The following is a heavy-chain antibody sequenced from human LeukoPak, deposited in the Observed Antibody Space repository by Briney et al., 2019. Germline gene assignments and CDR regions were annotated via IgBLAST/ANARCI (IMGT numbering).Heavy chain of an antibody. Sequence: ASVKVSCKTSGYSFTDYYMHWVRQAPGQGLEWMGIINPTNDITAYAQKFQGRLTLTRDTSTSTVYMHLSSLRSEDTALYYCVSELDFWGQGTLVTVSS. CDR3: VSELDF. CDR2: INPTNDIT. J-gene: IGHJ4*02. CDR1: GYSFTDYY. V-gene: IGHV1-46*01.